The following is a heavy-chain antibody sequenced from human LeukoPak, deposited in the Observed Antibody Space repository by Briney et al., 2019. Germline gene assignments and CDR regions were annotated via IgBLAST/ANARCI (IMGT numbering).Heavy chain of an antibody. J-gene: IGHJ4*02. Sequence: HAGGSLRLSCAASGFTFSSYAMNWVRQAPGKELEWVSAITGSGVNTYYADSVKGRFTISRDNSRNTLYLQMNSLRVEDTAIYYCAKDGGVAGTFGAFDYWGQGTLVTVSS. CDR3: AKDGGVAGTFGAFDY. CDR2: ITGSGVNT. CDR1: GFTFSSYA. D-gene: IGHD6-19*01. V-gene: IGHV3-23*01.